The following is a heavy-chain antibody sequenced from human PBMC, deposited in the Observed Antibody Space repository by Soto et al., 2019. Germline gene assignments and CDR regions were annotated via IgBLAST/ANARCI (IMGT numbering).Heavy chain of an antibody. CDR1: GFTFSSYA. CDR3: AKDFGTSYYYDSSGPVDY. D-gene: IGHD3-22*01. Sequence: GGSLRLSCAASGFTFSSYAMSWVRQAPGKGLEWVSAISGSGGSTYYADSVKGRFTISRDNSKNTLYLQMNSLRAEDTAVYYCAKDFGTSYYYDSSGPVDYWGQGTLVTVSS. CDR2: ISGSGGST. J-gene: IGHJ4*02. V-gene: IGHV3-23*01.